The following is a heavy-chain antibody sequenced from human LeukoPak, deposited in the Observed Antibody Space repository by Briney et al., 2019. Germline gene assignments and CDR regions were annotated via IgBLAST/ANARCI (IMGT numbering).Heavy chain of an antibody. V-gene: IGHV1-2*02. CDR2: INPNSGGT. Sequence: ASVKVSCKASGYTLTGYYMHWVRQAPGQGLEWMGWINPNSGGTNYAQKFQGRVTMTRDTSISTAYMELSRLRSDDTAVYYCARDRAWNYYGSGSYYPLPDYWGQGTLVTVSS. CDR1: GYTLTGYY. J-gene: IGHJ4*02. CDR3: ARDRAWNYYGSGSYYPLPDY. D-gene: IGHD3-10*01.